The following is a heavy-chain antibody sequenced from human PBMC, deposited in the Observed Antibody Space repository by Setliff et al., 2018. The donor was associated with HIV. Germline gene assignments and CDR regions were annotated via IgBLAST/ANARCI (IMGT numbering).Heavy chain of an antibody. Sequence: GGSLRLSCAASGFKFDDYGMSWVRQGPGKGLEWVAGISWSGSGIGYGDSVKGRFTISRDDDRSFLFLQMNSLRPEDTAVYYCARAPWIQLWDLLDYWGQGTLVTVSS. J-gene: IGHJ4*02. CDR1: GFKFDDYG. CDR2: ISWSGSGI. D-gene: IGHD5-18*01. CDR3: ARAPWIQLWDLLDY. V-gene: IGHV3-20*04.